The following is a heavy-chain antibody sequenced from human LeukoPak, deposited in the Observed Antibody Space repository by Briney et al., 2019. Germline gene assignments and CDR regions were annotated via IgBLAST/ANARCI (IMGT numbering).Heavy chain of an antibody. V-gene: IGHV3-48*03. CDR3: ARGGTYDSSGYYYFDY. D-gene: IGHD3-22*01. CDR2: ISSSGSTI. Sequence: GGSLRLSCAASGFTFSSYEMNWVRQAPGKGLEWGSYISSSGSTIYYADSVKGRFTISRDNAKNSLYLQMNSLRAEDTAVYYCARGGTYDSSGYYYFDYWGQGTLVTVSS. CDR1: GFTFSSYE. J-gene: IGHJ4*02.